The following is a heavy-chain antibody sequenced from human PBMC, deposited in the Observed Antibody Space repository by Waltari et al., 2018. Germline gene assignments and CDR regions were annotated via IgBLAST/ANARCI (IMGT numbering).Heavy chain of an antibody. J-gene: IGHJ5*02. D-gene: IGHD3-10*01. V-gene: IGHV1-8*01. CDR1: GYTFPNYD. CDR2: MNPNTANT. CDR3: ARSESGWFDP. Sequence: QVQLVQSGAEVKKPGASVKVSCTASGYTFPNYDINWVRQATGQGLEWMGWMNPNTANTGYAQKFQGRVTMTRNTSISTAYMELSSLRSEDTAVYYCARSESGWFDPWGQGTLVTVSS.